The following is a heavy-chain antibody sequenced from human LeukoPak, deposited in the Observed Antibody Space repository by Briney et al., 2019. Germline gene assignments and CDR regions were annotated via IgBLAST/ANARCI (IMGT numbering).Heavy chain of an antibody. Sequence: SETLSLTCGVSGDSITSNHWWTWVRQSPGKGLEWIGEIYHSGISHYHPSLKNRVTISVDTSKNLLSLKLRSVTAADTAVYYCARDASDVLTGYYLYWGQGTLVTVSS. J-gene: IGHJ4*02. V-gene: IGHV4-4*02. D-gene: IGHD3-9*01. CDR2: IYHSGIS. CDR3: ARDASDVLTGYYLY. CDR1: GDSITSNHW.